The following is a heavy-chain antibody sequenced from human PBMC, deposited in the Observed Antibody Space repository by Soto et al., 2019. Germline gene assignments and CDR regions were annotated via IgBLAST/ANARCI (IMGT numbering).Heavy chain of an antibody. J-gene: IGHJ6*02. CDR1: GFTVSSNY. Sequence: GGSLRLSCAASGFTVSSNYMSWVRQAPGKGLEWVSAISGSGGSTYYADSVKGRFTISRDNSKNTLYLQMNSLRAEDTAVYYCAKDSIPDYYYYGMDVWGQGTTVTVSS. V-gene: IGHV3-23*01. D-gene: IGHD2-21*01. CDR2: ISGSGGST. CDR3: AKDSIPDYYYYGMDV.